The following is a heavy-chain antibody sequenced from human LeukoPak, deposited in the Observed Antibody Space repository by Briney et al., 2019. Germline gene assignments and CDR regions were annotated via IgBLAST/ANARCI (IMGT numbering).Heavy chain of an antibody. V-gene: IGHV3-23*01. CDR3: ARDLRAFDI. D-gene: IGHD4-17*01. Sequence: PGGSLRLSCAASGFTFSSYAMSWVRQAPGKGLEWVSAISGSGGSTYYADSVKGRFTISRDNAKNSLYLQMNSLRAEDTAVYYCARDLRAFDIWGQGTMVTVSS. CDR2: ISGSGGST. J-gene: IGHJ3*02. CDR1: GFTFSSYA.